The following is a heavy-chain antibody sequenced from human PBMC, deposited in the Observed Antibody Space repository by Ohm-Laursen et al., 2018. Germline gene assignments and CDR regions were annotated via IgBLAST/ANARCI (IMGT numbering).Heavy chain of an antibody. CDR3: ARHRYGGYEIDY. CDR1: GGSISGHY. J-gene: IGHJ4*02. V-gene: IGHV4-59*08. D-gene: IGHD5-12*01. Sequence: PSQTLSLTCTVSGGSISGHYWSWIRQPPGKGLEWVGHIYYSGSTVYSPSLESRVTISIDAPKNKFTLQLSSVTATDTAVYYCARHRYGGYEIDYWGQGTLVIVSS. CDR2: IYYSGST.